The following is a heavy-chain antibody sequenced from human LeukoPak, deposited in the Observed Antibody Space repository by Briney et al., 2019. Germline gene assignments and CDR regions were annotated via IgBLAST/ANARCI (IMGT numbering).Heavy chain of an antibody. CDR2: ISSRSSNI. Sequence: TGGSLRLSCAASGFDFSTYSIDWVRKAPGKGLEWVSYISSRSSNIYCADSVKGRFTISRDNAKNSLHLQMNSLRAEDTAVYYCARVGRSGWTVDYWGQGTLVTVSS. J-gene: IGHJ4*02. CDR1: GFDFSTYS. D-gene: IGHD6-19*01. V-gene: IGHV3-48*04. CDR3: ARVGRSGWTVDY.